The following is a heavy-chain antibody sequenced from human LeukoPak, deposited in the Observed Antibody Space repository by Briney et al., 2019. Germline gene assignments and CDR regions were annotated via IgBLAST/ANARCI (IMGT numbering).Heavy chain of an antibody. V-gene: IGHV4-31*03. J-gene: IGHJ4*02. D-gene: IGHD5-12*01. Sequence: SETLSLTCTVSGGSISSGGYYWSWIRQHPGKGLEWIGYIYYSGSTYYNPSLKSRVTISVDTSKNQFSLKLSYVTAADTAVYYCARDRGPYSGYDSYYFDYWGQGTLVTVSS. CDR2: IYYSGST. CDR1: GGSISSGGYY. CDR3: ARDRGPYSGYDSYYFDY.